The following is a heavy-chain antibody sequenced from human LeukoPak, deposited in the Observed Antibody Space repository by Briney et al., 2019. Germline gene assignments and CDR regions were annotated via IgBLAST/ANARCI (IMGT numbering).Heavy chain of an antibody. V-gene: IGHV4-59*08. CDR1: GGSFSGYY. J-gene: IGHJ5*02. Sequence: SETLPLTCAVYGGSFSGYYWSWIRQPPGKGLEWIGYIYYSGSTNYNPSLKSRVTISVDTSKNQFSLKPSSVTAADTAVYYCARHSDFWSGYYGWFDPWGQGTLVTVSS. D-gene: IGHD3-3*01. CDR2: IYYSGST. CDR3: ARHSDFWSGYYGWFDP.